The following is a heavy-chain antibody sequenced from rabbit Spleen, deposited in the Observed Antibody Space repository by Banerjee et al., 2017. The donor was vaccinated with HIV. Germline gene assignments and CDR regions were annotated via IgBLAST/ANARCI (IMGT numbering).Heavy chain of an antibody. Sequence: QEHLEESGGDLVKPEGSLTLTCTASGFSFSSIYWISWVRQAPGKGLEWIACINTATGKGVYATWAKGRFTISRTSSTTVTLQMTRLTAADTATYFCARDTSSSFSSYGMDLWGPGTLVTVS. CDR3: ARDTSSSFSSYGMDL. V-gene: IGHV1S45*01. J-gene: IGHJ6*01. D-gene: IGHD1-1*01. CDR2: INTATGKG. CDR1: GFSFSSIYW.